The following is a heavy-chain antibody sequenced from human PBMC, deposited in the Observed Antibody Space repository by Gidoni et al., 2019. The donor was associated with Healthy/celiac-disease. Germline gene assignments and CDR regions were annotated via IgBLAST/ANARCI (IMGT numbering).Heavy chain of an antibody. J-gene: IGHJ2*01. CDR1: VITFSSYA. CDR2: SSGSGGST. D-gene: IGHD6-13*01. Sequence: EVQLLESGGGLVQPGGSLRLSCAASVITFSSYAMSWVRQAPGKGLEWVSTSSGSGGSTYYADSVKGRFTISRDNSKNTLYLQMNSLRAEDTAVYYCAKGLAAAGTYWYFDLWGRGTLVTVSS. CDR3: AKGLAAAGTYWYFDL. V-gene: IGHV3-23*01.